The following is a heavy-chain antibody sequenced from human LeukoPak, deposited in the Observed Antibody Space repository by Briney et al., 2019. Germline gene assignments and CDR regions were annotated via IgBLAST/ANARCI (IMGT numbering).Heavy chain of an antibody. CDR2: IFHNGRT. Sequence: PSETLSLTCTVSGGSISSYYWSWIRQPAGKGLEWIGYIFHNGRTGHNPSLKGRVTISVDTSKNQFFLKLNSVTAADTAVYYCTRSRDSMSGTTFFDSWGQGTLVTVSS. V-gene: IGHV4-59*12. J-gene: IGHJ4*02. CDR1: GGSISSYY. D-gene: IGHD1-1*01. CDR3: TRSRDSMSGTTFFDS.